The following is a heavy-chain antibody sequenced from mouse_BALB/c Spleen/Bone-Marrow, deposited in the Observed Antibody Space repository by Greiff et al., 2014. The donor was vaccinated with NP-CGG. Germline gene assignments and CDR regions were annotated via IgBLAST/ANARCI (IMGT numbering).Heavy chain of an antibody. J-gene: IGHJ4*01. CDR2: IWSGGST. CDR3: ASTTALYYYAMDY. V-gene: IGHV2-2*02. Sequence: QVQLKESGPGLVQPSQSLSITCTVSGFSLTSYGVHWVRQSPGKGLVWLGVIWSGGSTDYNAAFISRLSISKDNSKSQVFFKMNSLQANDTAIYYCASTTALYYYAMDYWGQGTSVTVSS. D-gene: IGHD1-2*01. CDR1: GFSLTSYG.